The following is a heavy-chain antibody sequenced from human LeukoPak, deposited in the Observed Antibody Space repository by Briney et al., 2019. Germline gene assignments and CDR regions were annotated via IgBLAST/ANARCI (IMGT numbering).Heavy chain of an antibody. CDR2: IKQDGSEK. V-gene: IGHV3-7*01. CDR3: AREDQYSNYEFDY. Sequence: GGSLRLSCAASGFTFSSYWMSWVRQAPGKGLEWVANIKQDGSEKYYVDSVKGRFTISRDNAKNSLYLQMNSLRAEDTAVYYCAREDQYSNYEFDYWGQGTLVTVSS. J-gene: IGHJ4*02. CDR1: GFTFSSYW. D-gene: IGHD4-11*01.